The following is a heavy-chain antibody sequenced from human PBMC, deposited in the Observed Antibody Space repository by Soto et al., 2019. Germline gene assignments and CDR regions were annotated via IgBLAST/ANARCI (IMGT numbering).Heavy chain of an antibody. Sequence: ASVKVSCKASGYTFTSYYMHWVRQAPGQGLEWMGIINPSGGSTSYAQKFQGRVTMTRDTYTSTVYMELSSLRSEDTAVYYCARDSDSSGYYPGKGMDVSGQRTTVTVCS. J-gene: IGHJ6*02. CDR2: INPSGGST. CDR3: ARDSDSSGYYPGKGMDV. D-gene: IGHD3-22*01. V-gene: IGHV1-46*01. CDR1: GYTFTSYY.